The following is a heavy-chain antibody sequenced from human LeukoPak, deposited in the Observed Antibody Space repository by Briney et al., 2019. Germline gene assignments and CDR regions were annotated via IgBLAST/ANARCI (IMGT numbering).Heavy chain of an antibody. J-gene: IGHJ4*02. CDR2: IYSSGST. CDR3: ARSGRGSSWYDY. Sequence: PSETLSLTCTVSGGSISSYYWSWIRQPPGKGLEWIGYIYSSGSTNYNPSLKSRVTISVDKSKNQFSLKLSSVTAADTAVYYCARSGRGSSWYDYWGQGTLVTVSS. CDR1: GGSISSYY. D-gene: IGHD6-13*01. V-gene: IGHV4-59*12.